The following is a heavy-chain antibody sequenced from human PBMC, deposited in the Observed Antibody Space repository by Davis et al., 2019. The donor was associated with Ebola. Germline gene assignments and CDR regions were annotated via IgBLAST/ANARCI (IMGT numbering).Heavy chain of an antibody. J-gene: IGHJ6*02. CDR1: GGSISSHY. D-gene: IGHD3-3*01. CDR3: AGRYYDFWSGYYPYYYYYGMDV. V-gene: IGHV4-59*11. CDR2: IYYSGST. Sequence: PSETLSLTCTVSGGSISSHYWSWIRQPPGKGLEWIGYIYYSGSTNYNPSLKSRVTISVDTSKNQFSLKLSSVTAADTAVYYCAGRYYDFWSGYYPYYYYYGMDVWGQGTTVTVSS.